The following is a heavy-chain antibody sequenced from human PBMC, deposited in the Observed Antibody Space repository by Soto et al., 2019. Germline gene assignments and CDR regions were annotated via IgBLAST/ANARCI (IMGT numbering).Heavy chain of an antibody. CDR3: ATYTGYESLFYFDS. CDR2: IFYAGAI. V-gene: IGHV4-59*01. Sequence: QVQLQESGPGLVKPSETLSLTCIVSGGSISSDYWGWIRQPPGKGLEWIGYIFYAGAINYNPSLNSRVTISIDASEKQFSRTLTSVTASDTAFYCCATYTGYESLFYFDSWGRGLQVTVSS. CDR1: GGSISSDY. D-gene: IGHD5-12*01. J-gene: IGHJ4*01.